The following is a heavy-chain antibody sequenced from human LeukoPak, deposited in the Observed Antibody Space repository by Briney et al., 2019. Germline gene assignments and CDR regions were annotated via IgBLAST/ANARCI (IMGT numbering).Heavy chain of an antibody. Sequence: ASVKVSCKASGYTFTGYYMHWVRQAPGQRLEWMGGINPNSGGTNYAQKFQCRVTMTRDTSISTAYMELSRLRSDDTAVYYCARAGGAMTTVTHAVDYWGQGTLVTVSS. V-gene: IGHV1-2*02. CDR3: ARAGGAMTTVTHAVDY. J-gene: IGHJ4*02. CDR1: GYTFTGYY. CDR2: INPNSGGT. D-gene: IGHD4-17*01.